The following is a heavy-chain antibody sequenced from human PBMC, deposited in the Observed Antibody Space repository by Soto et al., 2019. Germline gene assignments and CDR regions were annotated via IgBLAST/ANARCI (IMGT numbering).Heavy chain of an antibody. CDR3: AKAQGGWQKMVSGTFDY. J-gene: IGHJ4*01. Sequence: TGGSRSLSCASSGFTFGSYGMHWVRQAPGKGLEWVAVISYDGSNKYYADSVKGRFTISRDNSKNTLYLQMNSLRAEDTAVYYCAKAQGGWQKMVSGTFDYWGHGARLNLSS. D-gene: IGHD6-25*01. CDR2: ISYDGSNK. V-gene: IGHV3-30*18. CDR1: GFTFGSYG.